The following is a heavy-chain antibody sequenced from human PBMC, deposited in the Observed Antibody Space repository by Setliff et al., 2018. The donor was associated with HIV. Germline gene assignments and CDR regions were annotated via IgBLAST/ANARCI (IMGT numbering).Heavy chain of an antibody. CDR3: ATHPPYRSAWYMRS. Sequence: ASVKVSCKASGYTFTSYGISWVRQAPRQGLEWMGWISAHNGKTNNAQKLQGRVTMTTDTSTSTAYMYLSGLRSEDKAVYYCATHPPYRSAWYMRSWGQGTLVTVSS. V-gene: IGHV1-18*01. CDR1: GYTFTSYG. J-gene: IGHJ5*02. D-gene: IGHD6-19*01. CDR2: ISAHNGKT.